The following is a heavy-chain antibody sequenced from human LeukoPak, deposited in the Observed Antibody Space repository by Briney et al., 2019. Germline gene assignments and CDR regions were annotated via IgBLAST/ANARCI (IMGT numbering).Heavy chain of an antibody. D-gene: IGHD6-13*01. CDR3: ARDADIAAAGM. CDR2: IHHSGST. J-gene: IGHJ4*02. CDR1: GGSFSGYY. Sequence: KPSETLSLTCAVYGGSFSGYYWSWLRQPPGKGLEWIGSIHHSGSTYYNPSLKTRVTLSVDTSKNKFSLRLNSVTAADTAVYYCARDADIAAAGMWGQGTLVTVSS. V-gene: IGHV4-34*01.